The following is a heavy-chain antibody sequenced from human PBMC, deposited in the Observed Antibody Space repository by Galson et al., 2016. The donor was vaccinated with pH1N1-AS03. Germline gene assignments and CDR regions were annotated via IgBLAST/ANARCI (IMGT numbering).Heavy chain of an antibody. J-gene: IGHJ4*01. Sequence: SLRLSCVGSGFTFNNTWMSWVRQAPGEGLEWVGRIKSKTDGGTTEYAAPVKGRFTISRDDSRDTLHLQMNSLKTEDSALYYCVTGGNNFGHEYWGQGTLVTVSS. CDR2: IKSKTDGGTT. CDR3: VTGGNNFGHEY. D-gene: IGHD5-18*01. CDR1: GFTFNNTW. V-gene: IGHV3-15*01.